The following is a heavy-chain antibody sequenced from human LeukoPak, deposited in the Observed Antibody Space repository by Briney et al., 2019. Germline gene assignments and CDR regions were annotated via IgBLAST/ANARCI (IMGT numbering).Heavy chain of an antibody. CDR1: GGSISSGGYY. J-gene: IGHJ6*03. D-gene: IGHD3-3*01. V-gene: IGHV4-31*03. CDR2: IYYSGST. Sequence: PSQTLSLTCTVSGGSISSGGYYWSWIRQHPGKGLEWIGYIYYSGSTYYNPSLKSRVTISVDTSKNQFSLKLSSVTAADTAVYYCARERSGYYSNYYYYMDVWGKGTTVTVSS. CDR3: ARERSGYYSNYYYYMDV.